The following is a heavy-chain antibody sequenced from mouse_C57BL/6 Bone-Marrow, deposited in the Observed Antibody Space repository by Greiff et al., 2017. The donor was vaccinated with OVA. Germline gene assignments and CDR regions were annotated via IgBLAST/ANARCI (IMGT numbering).Heavy chain of an antibody. V-gene: IGHV3-6*01. J-gene: IGHJ2*01. CDR3: ARTTTARGYFDY. CDR1: GYSITSGYY. Sequence: DVQLQESGPGLVKPSQSLSLTCSFTGYSITSGYYWNWIRQFPGNKLEWMGYISYAGSNNYNPSLKNRISITRDTSKNQFFLKLNSVTTEDTATYYCARTTTARGYFDYWGQGTTLTVSS. CDR2: ISYAGSN. D-gene: IGHD1-2*01.